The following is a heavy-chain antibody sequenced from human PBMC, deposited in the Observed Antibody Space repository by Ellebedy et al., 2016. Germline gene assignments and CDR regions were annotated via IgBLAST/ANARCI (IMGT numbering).Heavy chain of an antibody. J-gene: IGHJ3*02. CDR1: GYTFTSYY. D-gene: IGHD4-17*01. CDR3: ATHDYGSDAFDI. V-gene: IGHV1-46*01. Sequence: ASVKVSCXASGYTFTSYYMHWVRQAPGQGLEWMGIINPSGGSTSYAQKFQGRVTMTRDTSISTAYMELSRLRSDDTAVYYCATHDYGSDAFDIWGQGTMVTVSS. CDR2: INPSGGST.